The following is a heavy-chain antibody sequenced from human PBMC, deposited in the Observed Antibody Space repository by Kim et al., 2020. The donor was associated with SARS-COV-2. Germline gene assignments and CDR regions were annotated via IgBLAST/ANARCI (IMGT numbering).Heavy chain of an antibody. Sequence: GGSLRLSCAASGFTFSSYSMNWVRQAPGKGLEWVSSISSSSSYIYYADSVKGRFTISRDNAKNSLYLQMNSLRAEDTAVYYCASFIVATSSIDYYYYYGMDVWGQGTTVTGSS. J-gene: IGHJ6*02. V-gene: IGHV3-21*01. CDR3: ASFIVATSSIDYYYYYGMDV. CDR1: GFTFSSYS. D-gene: IGHD5-12*01. CDR2: ISSSSSYI.